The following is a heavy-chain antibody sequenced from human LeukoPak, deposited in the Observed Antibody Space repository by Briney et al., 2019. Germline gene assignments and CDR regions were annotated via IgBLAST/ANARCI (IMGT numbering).Heavy chain of an antibody. D-gene: IGHD2-2*01. CDR3: ARRPRYCSSTSCYPTFYYYGMDV. CDR1: GGSFSGYY. CDR2: INHSGST. V-gene: IGHV4-34*01. Sequence: SETLSLTCAVYGGSFSGYYWSWIRQPPGKGLEWIGEINHSGSTNYNPSLKSRVTISVDTSKNQFSLKLSSATAADTAVYYCARRPRYCSSTSCYPTFYYYGMDVWGQGTTVTVSS. J-gene: IGHJ6*02.